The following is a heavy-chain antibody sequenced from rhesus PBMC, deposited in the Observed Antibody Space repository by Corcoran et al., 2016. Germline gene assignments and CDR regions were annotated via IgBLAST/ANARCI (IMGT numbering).Heavy chain of an antibody. CDR3: ARGKYNWNNGRVT. CDR2: IYGSGSHP. Sequence: QVQLQESGPGLVKPSETLSLTCAVSGGSISSSYWSWIRQAPGKGLEWIGYIYGSGSHPNSNPSLKSRVILSVDTSKNQLSLKLTSVTAADTAVYYCARGKYNWNNGRVTWGQGVLVTVSS. V-gene: IGHV4S11*01. CDR1: GGSISSSY. J-gene: IGHJ4*01. D-gene: IGHD1-20*01.